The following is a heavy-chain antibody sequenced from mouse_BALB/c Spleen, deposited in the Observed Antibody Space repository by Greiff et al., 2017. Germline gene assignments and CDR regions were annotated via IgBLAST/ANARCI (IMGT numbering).Heavy chain of an antibody. J-gene: IGHJ2*01. D-gene: IGHD1-2*01. CDR2: INPSTGYT. Sequence: QVQLQQSGAELAKPGASVKMSCKASGYTFTSYWMHWVKQRPGQGLEWIGYINPSTGYTEYNQKFKDKATLTADKSSSTAYMQLSSLTSEDSAVYYCARGGGITTATPDYWGQGTTLTVSS. CDR3: ARGGGITTATPDY. CDR1: GYTFTSYW. V-gene: IGHV1-7*01.